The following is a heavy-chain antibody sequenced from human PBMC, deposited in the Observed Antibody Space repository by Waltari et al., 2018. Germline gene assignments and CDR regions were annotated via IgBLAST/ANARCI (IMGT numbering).Heavy chain of an antibody. D-gene: IGHD2-8*02. CDR2: TYPGDSDT. CDR3: ASTSPLFTGGVDWYFDL. V-gene: IGHV5-51*03. J-gene: IGHJ2*01. Sequence: EVQLVQSGAEVKKPGESLKISCKGSGYSFTSYWIGWVRQMPGKGLEWMGITYPGDSDTRYSPSFQGQVTISADKSISTAYLQWSSLKASDTAMYYCASTSPLFTGGVDWYFDLWGRGTLFTVSS. CDR1: GYSFTSYW.